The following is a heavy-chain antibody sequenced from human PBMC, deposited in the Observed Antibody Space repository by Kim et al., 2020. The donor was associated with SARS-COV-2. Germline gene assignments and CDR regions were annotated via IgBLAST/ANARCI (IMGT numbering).Heavy chain of an antibody. J-gene: IGHJ4*02. D-gene: IGHD6-13*01. V-gene: IGHV4-34*01. Sequence: SHKSRFTVSVDTSKNQFSLKLSSVTAADTAVYYCARGRLRIAAAGSVVDYWGQGTLVTVSS. CDR3: ARGRLRIAAAGSVVDY.